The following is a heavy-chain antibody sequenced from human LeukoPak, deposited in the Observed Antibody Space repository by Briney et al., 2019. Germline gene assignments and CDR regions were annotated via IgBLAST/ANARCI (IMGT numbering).Heavy chain of an antibody. J-gene: IGHJ4*02. CDR1: GFTFSSYE. V-gene: IGHV3-48*03. CDR3: ARGAEWLGFDY. Sequence: ARGSLRLSCAASGFTFSSYEMNWVRQAPGKGLEWVSYISSSGSTIYYADSVKGRFTISRDTAKNPLYLQMNSLRAEDTAVYYCARGAEWLGFDYWGQGTLVTVP. CDR2: ISSSGSTI. D-gene: IGHD5-12*01.